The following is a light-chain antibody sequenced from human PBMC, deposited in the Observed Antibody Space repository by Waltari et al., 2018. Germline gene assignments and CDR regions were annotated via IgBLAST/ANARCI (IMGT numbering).Light chain of an antibody. Sequence: DIQMTQSPPALSASVGDRVVITCRASQSISDYLHWYQQKPGRAPRVLIYTASSLQRGVPTRFSGSGSGTEFTLTISTLQPEDAATYYCQQSYSSPWTFGLGTEVEIK. V-gene: IGKV1-39*01. CDR2: TAS. CDR3: QQSYSSPWT. J-gene: IGKJ1*01. CDR1: QSISDY.